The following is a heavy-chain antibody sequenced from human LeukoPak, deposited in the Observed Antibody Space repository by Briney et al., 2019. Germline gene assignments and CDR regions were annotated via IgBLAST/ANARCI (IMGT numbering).Heavy chain of an antibody. V-gene: IGHV4-59*01. CDR3: AQSSGRFLVN. CDR1: GDSSSNNY. J-gene: IGHJ4*02. D-gene: IGHD6-19*01. Sequence: SETLSLTCTVSGDSSSNNYWTWIRQSPGKGLEWIGYFYYTGSTNYNPSLQSRVTMSVDTSKNQFSLELSSVTSADTAVYYCAQSSGRFLVNWGQGILVTVSS. CDR2: FYYTGST.